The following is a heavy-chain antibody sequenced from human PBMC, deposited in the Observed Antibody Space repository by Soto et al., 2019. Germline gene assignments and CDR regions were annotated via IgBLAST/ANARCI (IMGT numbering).Heavy chain of an antibody. D-gene: IGHD3-3*01. V-gene: IGHV3-13*01. CDR2: IGTAGDT. J-gene: IGHJ3*02. CDR3: ARGVKGYDFWSGYGGIDAFDI. Sequence: PGGSLRLSCAASGFTFSSYDMHWVRQATGKGLEWVSAIGTAGDTYYPGSVKGRFTISRENAKNSLYLQMNSLRAGDTAVYYCARGVKGYDFWSGYGGIDAFDIWGQGTMVTVSS. CDR1: GFTFSSYD.